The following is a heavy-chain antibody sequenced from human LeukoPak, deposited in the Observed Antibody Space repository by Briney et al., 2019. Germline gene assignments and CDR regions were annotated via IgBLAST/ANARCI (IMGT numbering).Heavy chain of an antibody. CDR1: GGSISSHY. V-gene: IGHV4-59*11. Sequence: PSETLSLTCTVSGGSISSHYWSWIRQPPGKGLEWIGYIYYSGSTNYNPSLKSRVTISVDTSKNQFSLKLSSVTAADTAVYYCARDNYGDYNWFDPWGQGTLVTVSS. CDR3: ARDNYGDYNWFDP. CDR2: IYYSGST. J-gene: IGHJ5*02. D-gene: IGHD4-17*01.